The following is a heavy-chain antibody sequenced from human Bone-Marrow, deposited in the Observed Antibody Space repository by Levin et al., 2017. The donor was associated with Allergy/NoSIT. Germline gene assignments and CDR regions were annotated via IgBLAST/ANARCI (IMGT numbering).Heavy chain of an antibody. Sequence: PGGSLRLSCAASGFTFSSYAMHWVRQAPGKGLEWVAVISYDGSNKYYADSVKGRFTISRDNSKNTLYLQMNSLRAEDTAVYYCARERYSYGPHYYYYGMDVWGQGTTVTVSS. CDR3: ARERYSYGPHYYYYGMDV. CDR1: GFTFSSYA. V-gene: IGHV3-30-3*01. J-gene: IGHJ6*02. D-gene: IGHD5-18*01. CDR2: ISYDGSNK.